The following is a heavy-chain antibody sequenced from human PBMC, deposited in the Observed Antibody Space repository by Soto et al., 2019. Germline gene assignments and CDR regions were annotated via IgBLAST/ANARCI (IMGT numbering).Heavy chain of an antibody. Sequence: ASVKVSCKASGYTFTSYDINWVRQATGQGLEWMGWMNPNSGNTGYAQKFQGRVTMTRNTSISTAYMELSSLRSEDTAVYYCARVWGSGWYNWFDPWGQRTLVPVSS. CDR2: MNPNSGNT. D-gene: IGHD6-19*01. CDR3: ARVWGSGWYNWFDP. J-gene: IGHJ5*02. V-gene: IGHV1-8*01. CDR1: GYTFTSYD.